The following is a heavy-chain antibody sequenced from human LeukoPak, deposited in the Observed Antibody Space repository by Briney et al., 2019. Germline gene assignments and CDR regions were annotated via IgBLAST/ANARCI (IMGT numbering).Heavy chain of an antibody. Sequence: PSETLSLTCTVSGGSISSSRYYWGWIRQPPGKGLEWIGSIYYSGSTYYNPSLKSRVTISVDTSKNQFSLKLSSVTAADTAVYYCTTSGTMIYWGQGTLVTVSS. CDR1: GGSISSSRYY. D-gene: IGHD3-22*01. CDR2: IYYSGST. J-gene: IGHJ4*02. CDR3: TTSGTMIY. V-gene: IGHV4-39*01.